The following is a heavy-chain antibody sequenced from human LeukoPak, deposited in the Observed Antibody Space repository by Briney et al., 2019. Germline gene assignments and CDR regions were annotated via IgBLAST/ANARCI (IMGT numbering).Heavy chain of an antibody. CDR2: IKSKTDGGTT. CDR3: TTDGAFGYYDSSGIDY. V-gene: IGHV3-15*01. D-gene: IGHD3-22*01. Sequence: GGSLRLSCAASGFTFSNAWMSWVRQAPGKGLEWVGRIKSKTDGGTTDYAAPVKGRFTISRDDSKNTLYLQMNSLQTEDTAVYYCTTDGAFGYYDSSGIDYWGQGTLVTVSS. J-gene: IGHJ4*02. CDR1: GFTFSNAW.